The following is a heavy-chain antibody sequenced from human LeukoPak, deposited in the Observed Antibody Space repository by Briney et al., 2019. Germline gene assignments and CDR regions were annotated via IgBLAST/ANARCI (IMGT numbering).Heavy chain of an antibody. CDR3: ARHEYSGSYYGLSWFDP. CDR1: GGSISSSGYY. Sequence: SETLSLTCTVSGGSISSSGYYWGRIRQPPGKGLEWIASIYYSGSTYYNPSLKSRVTISVDTSENQLSLKLSSLTAADTAVYYCARHEYSGSYYGLSWFDPWGQGTPVTVSS. CDR2: IYYSGST. V-gene: IGHV4-39*01. D-gene: IGHD1-26*01. J-gene: IGHJ5*02.